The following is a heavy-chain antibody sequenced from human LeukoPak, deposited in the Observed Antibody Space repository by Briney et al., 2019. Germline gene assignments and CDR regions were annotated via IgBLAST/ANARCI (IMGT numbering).Heavy chain of an antibody. J-gene: IGHJ6*03. CDR3: ARDGAVTTRSYYYMDV. V-gene: IGHV3-48*01. CDR1: GFTFSSYS. D-gene: IGHD4-11*01. Sequence: GGSLRLSCAASGFTFSSYSMNWVRQAPGKGLEWVSYISSSSSTIYYADSVKGRFTISRDNAKNSLYLQMNSPRAEDTAVYYCARDGAVTTRSYYYMDVWGKGTTVTVSS. CDR2: ISSSSSTI.